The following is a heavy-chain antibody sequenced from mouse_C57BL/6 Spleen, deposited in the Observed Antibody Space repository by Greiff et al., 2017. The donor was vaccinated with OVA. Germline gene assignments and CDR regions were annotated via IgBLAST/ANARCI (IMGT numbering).Heavy chain of an antibody. J-gene: IGHJ2*01. CDR1: GYTFTSYW. CDR3: ARRFDGGYYCDY. CDR2: IYPGSGTT. D-gene: IGHD1-1*02. Sequence: QVQLQQPGAELVKPGASVKMSCKASGYTFTSYWITWVQQTPGPGLEWIGDIYPGSGTTNYTETFKSKSTLPVDQSSSTAYMQLSSLTSEDSAVYYCARRFDGGYYCDYWGQGTTLTVSS. V-gene: IGHV1-55*01.